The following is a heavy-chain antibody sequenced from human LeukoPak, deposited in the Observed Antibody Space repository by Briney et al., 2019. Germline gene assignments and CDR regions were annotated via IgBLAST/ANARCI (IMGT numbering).Heavy chain of an antibody. V-gene: IGHV4-39*07. CDR3: ARGVDGSGSYYISYFDY. J-gene: IGHJ4*02. CDR2: IYYSGST. Sequence: KPSETLSLTCTVSGGPISSSSYYWGWIRQPPGKGLEWIGSIYYSGSTYYNPSLKSRVTISVDTSKNQFSLKLSSVTAADTAVYYCARGVDGSGSYYISYFDYWGQGTLVTVSS. D-gene: IGHD3-10*01. CDR1: GGPISSSSYY.